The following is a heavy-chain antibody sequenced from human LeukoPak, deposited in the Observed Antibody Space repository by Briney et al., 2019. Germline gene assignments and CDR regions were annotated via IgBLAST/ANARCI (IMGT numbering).Heavy chain of an antibody. CDR2: IYSGGST. V-gene: IGHV3-NL1*01. CDR1: GFTFSSYG. Sequence: GGSLRLSCAASGFTFSSYGMHWVRQAPGKGLEWVSVIYSGGSTYYSDSVKGRFTISRDNSKNTLYLQMNSLRAEDTAVYYCTKDSRRRKTYYYDSSALYFFDYWGQGTLVTVSS. D-gene: IGHD3-22*01. J-gene: IGHJ4*02. CDR3: TKDSRRRKTYYYDSSALYFFDY.